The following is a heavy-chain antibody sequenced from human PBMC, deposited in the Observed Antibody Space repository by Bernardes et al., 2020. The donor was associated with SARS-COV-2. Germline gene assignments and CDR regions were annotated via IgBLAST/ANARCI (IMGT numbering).Heavy chain of an antibody. D-gene: IGHD6-13*01. CDR1: GYTLTELS. CDR3: ATATGMGIAAAATAYYYNYGMDV. J-gene: IGHJ6*02. CDR2: FDPEDGET. Sequence: ASVKVSCKVSGYTLTELSMHWVRQAPGKGLEWMGGFDPEDGETIYAQKFQGRVTMTEDTSTDTAYMELSSLRSEDTAVYYCATATGMGIAAAATAYYYNYGMDVWGQGTTVTVSS. V-gene: IGHV1-24*01.